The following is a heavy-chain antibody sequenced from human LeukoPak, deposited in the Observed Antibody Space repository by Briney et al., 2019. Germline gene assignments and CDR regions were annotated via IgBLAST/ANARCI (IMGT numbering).Heavy chain of an antibody. CDR1: GFTFSSYA. CDR2: ISGSGGST. Sequence: GSLRLSCAASGFTFSSYAMSWVRQAPGKGLEWVSAISGSGGSTYYADSVKGRFTISRDNAKNSLYLQMNSLRAEDTAVYYCARDLAYGYEEFDYWGQGTLVTVSS. CDR3: ARDLAYGYEEFDY. V-gene: IGHV3-23*01. D-gene: IGHD5-18*01. J-gene: IGHJ4*02.